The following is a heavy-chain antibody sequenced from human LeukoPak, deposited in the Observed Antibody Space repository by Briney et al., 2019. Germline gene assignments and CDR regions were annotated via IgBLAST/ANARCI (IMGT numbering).Heavy chain of an antibody. Sequence: GGSLGLSCAASGCTFKNYRMTWVRQAPGKGLEWVANINQDGSVKYYVDSVKGRFTISRDNAKNSLSLQMNTLRAEDTAVYYCARDIFDYWGQGTLVTVSS. CDR2: INQDGSVK. J-gene: IGHJ4*02. CDR3: ARDIFDY. CDR1: GCTFKNYR. V-gene: IGHV3-7*05.